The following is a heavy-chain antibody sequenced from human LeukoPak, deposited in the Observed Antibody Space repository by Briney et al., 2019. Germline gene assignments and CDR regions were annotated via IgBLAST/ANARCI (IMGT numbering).Heavy chain of an antibody. V-gene: IGHV4-39*07. Sequence: PSETLSLTCTVSGGSISSSSYYWGWIRQPPGKGLEWIGCIYYTGSTYYSPSLKSRVTISLDTSRNQFSLKLNSVTAADTAVYYCARAMSIAARLQTIFDYWGQGTLVTVSS. D-gene: IGHD6-6*01. CDR1: GGSISSSSYY. CDR2: IYYTGST. CDR3: ARAMSIAARLQTIFDY. J-gene: IGHJ4*02.